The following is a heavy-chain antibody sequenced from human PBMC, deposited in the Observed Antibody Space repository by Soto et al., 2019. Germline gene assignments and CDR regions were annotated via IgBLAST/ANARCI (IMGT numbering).Heavy chain of an antibody. J-gene: IGHJ4*02. CDR2: ISYDGNDR. V-gene: IGHV3-30*03. CDR3: AQNLDGSPFEY. Sequence: QVQLVESGGGVVQPGRSLTVSCAASGFTFSNYGMHWVRQPPGKGLEWVAVISYDGNDRHYTDSVKGRFTISRDNSKKTLYLQMNSLRAEDTAVYYCAQNLDGSPFEYWGQGTLVTVSS. CDR1: GFTFSNYG.